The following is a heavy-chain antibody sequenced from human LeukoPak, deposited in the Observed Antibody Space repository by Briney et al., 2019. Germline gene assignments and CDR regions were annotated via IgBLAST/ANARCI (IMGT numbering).Heavy chain of an antibody. CDR2: ISSDGSDT. V-gene: IGHV3-74*01. CDR1: GFNFASRW. CDR3: ARHFDGKGSFDF. Sequence: GGSLRLPCAASGFNFASRWMHWVRQVPGEGLVWVSRISSDGSDTTYADSVKGRFTISRDNVKKIVYLQMRSLRVEDTAVYYCARHFDGKGSFDFWGQGTLVTVSS. J-gene: IGHJ5*01. D-gene: IGHD4-23*01.